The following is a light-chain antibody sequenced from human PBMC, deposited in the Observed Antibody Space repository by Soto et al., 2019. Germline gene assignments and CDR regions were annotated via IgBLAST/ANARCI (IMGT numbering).Light chain of an antibody. J-gene: IGLJ2*01. V-gene: IGLV4-69*01. Sequence: QSVLTQSPPASASLGASVKLTCTLSSGHSSYAIAWHQQQPEKGPRYLMKLNSDGSHSKGDGIPDRFSGSSSGAERYLTISSLQSEDEADSYCQTWGTGMGVFGGGTKVTVL. CDR1: SGHSSYA. CDR3: QTWGTGMGV. CDR2: LNSDGSH.